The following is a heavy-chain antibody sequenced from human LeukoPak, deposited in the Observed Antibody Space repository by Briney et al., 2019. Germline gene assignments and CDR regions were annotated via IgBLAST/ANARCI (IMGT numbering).Heavy chain of an antibody. D-gene: IGHD6-19*01. CDR1: GFTFSSYG. CDR3: ASDPVAGRVSGAFDI. J-gene: IGHJ3*02. CDR2: IYSGGST. V-gene: IGHV3-53*01. Sequence: GGSLRLSCAASGFTFSSYGMHWVRQAPGKGLEWVSVIYSGGSTYYADSVKGRFTISRDNSKNTLYLQMNSLRAEDTAVYYCASDPVAGRVSGAFDIWGQGTMVTVSS.